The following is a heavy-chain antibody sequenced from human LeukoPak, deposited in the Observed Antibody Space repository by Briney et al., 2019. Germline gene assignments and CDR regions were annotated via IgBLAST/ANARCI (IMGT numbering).Heavy chain of an antibody. D-gene: IGHD2/OR15-2a*01. CDR1: GYTFTSYA. Sequence: ASVKVSCKASGYTFTSYAMHWVRQAPGQRLEWMGWINAGNGNTKYSQKFQGRVTITADESTSTAYMELSSLRSEDTAVYYCAIRSKGDGIDYWGQGTLVTVSS. CDR2: INAGNGNT. CDR3: AIRSKGDGIDY. V-gene: IGHV1-3*01. J-gene: IGHJ4*02.